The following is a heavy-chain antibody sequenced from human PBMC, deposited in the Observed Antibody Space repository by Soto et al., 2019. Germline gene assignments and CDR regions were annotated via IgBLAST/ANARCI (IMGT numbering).Heavy chain of an antibody. CDR1: GFTFSSYA. CDR3: AKMTDDATFPRVLDY. J-gene: IGHJ4*02. Sequence: GGSLRLSCAASGFTFSSYAMSWVRQAPGKGLEWVSAISGSGGRTYYADSVKGRFTISRDNSKNTLYIQMNSLRAEDTAVYYCAKMTDDATFPRVLDYWGQGTLVTVSS. V-gene: IGHV3-23*01. CDR2: ISGSGGRT. D-gene: IGHD3-16*01.